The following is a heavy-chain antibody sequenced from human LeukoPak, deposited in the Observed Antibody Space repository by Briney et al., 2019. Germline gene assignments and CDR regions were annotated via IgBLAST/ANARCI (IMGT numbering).Heavy chain of an antibody. Sequence: GGSLRLSCAASGFTFTTSWMTWVRQAPGKGLEWVANIKQDGSEKNYVDSVKGRFTISRDNVKNSLYLQMDSLKAEDTAVYYCARGMLGGSYWGQGTLVTVSS. J-gene: IGHJ4*02. CDR1: GFTFTTSW. CDR2: IKQDGSEK. D-gene: IGHD2-8*01. V-gene: IGHV3-7*04. CDR3: ARGMLGGSY.